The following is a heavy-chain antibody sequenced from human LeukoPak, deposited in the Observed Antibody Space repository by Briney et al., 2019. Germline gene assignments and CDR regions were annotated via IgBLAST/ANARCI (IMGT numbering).Heavy chain of an antibody. CDR1: GGSISSYY. CDR2: IYHSGST. Sequence: TPSETLSLTCTVSGGSISSYYWSWIRQPPGKGLEWIGSIYHSGSTYYNPSLKSRVTISVDTSKNQFSLKLSSVTAADTAVYYCASNLWFGELLSDYWGQGTLVTVSS. J-gene: IGHJ4*02. D-gene: IGHD3-10*01. V-gene: IGHV4-59*08. CDR3: ASNLWFGELLSDY.